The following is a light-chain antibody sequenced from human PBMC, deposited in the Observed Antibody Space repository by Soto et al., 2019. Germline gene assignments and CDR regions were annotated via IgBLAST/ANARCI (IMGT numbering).Light chain of an antibody. V-gene: IGKV1-39*01. CDR1: ESISRH. CDR3: QQSYSTLSIT. J-gene: IGKJ5*01. Sequence: DLQMTQSPSSSVGDRVTITCRASESISRHLNWYQQKPGKAPKLLIYAASSLQNGVPSRFSGSGSGTDFTLTISNLQPEDFATYYCQQSYSTLSITFGQGTRLEIK. CDR2: AAS.